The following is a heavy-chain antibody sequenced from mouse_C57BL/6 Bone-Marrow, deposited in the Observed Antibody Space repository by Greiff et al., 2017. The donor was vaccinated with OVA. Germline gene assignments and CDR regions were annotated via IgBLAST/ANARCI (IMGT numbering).Heavy chain of an antibody. CDR3: ARHETGRMDY. Sequence: EVQLVESGGGLVQPGGSLKLSCAASGFTFSDYGMAWVRQAPRKGPEWVAFISNLAYSIYYADNVTGRFTISRENAKNTLYLEMSSLRSEDTAMYYCARHETGRMDYWGQGTSVTVSS. CDR1: GFTFSDYG. V-gene: IGHV5-15*01. CDR2: ISNLAYSI. D-gene: IGHD4-1*01. J-gene: IGHJ4*01.